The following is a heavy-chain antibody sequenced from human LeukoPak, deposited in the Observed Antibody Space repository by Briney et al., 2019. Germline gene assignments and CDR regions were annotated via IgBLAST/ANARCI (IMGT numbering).Heavy chain of an antibody. J-gene: IGHJ4*02. CDR3: ARDSGRFRLDY. CDR1: GDSISSGDYY. Sequence: SETLSLTCTVSGDSISSGDYYWSWIRQPAGKGLEWIGRISSSGSTNYNPSLKSRVTISVDTSKNQFSLKLSSVTAADTAVYYCARDSGRFRLDYWGQGILVTVSS. D-gene: IGHD6-19*01. CDR2: ISSSGST. V-gene: IGHV4-61*02.